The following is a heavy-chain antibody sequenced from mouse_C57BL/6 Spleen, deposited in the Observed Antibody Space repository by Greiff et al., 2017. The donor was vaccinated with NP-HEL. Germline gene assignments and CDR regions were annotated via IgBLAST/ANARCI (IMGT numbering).Heavy chain of an antibody. Sequence: EVMLVESGGGLVKPGGSLKLSCAASGFTFSDYGMHWVRQAPEKGLEWVAYISSGSSTIYYADTVKGRFTISRDHATNTLFLQMTSLRSEDTAMYYCATNWDHDYWGQGTTLTVSS. CDR3: ATNWDHDY. D-gene: IGHD4-1*02. CDR2: ISSGSSTI. V-gene: IGHV5-17*01. CDR1: GFTFSDYG. J-gene: IGHJ2*01.